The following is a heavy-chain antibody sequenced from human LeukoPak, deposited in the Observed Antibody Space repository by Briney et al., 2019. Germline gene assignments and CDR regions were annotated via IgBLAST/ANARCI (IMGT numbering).Heavy chain of an antibody. Sequence: SETLSLTCTVSGGSVSAYYWSWIRQPPGKGLEWIGHIYYSGSTNYNPSLKSRVTISLDTSKNQFSLNLRSVTAADTAVYYCARQNYVWGNYRSYYLDYWGQGTLVTVSS. CDR2: IYYSGST. CDR3: ARQNYVWGNYRSYYLDY. V-gene: IGHV4-59*08. CDR1: GGSVSAYY. J-gene: IGHJ4*02. D-gene: IGHD3-16*02.